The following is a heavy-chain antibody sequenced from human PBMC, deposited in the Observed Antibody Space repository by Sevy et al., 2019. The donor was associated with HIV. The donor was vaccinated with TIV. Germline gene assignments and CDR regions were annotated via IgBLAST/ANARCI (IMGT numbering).Heavy chain of an antibody. CDR3: ARDGGGGTTNSGMDV. D-gene: IGHD1-7*01. CDR2: VYPNSGGT. CDR1: GYTFTGDY. V-gene: IGHV1-2*06. J-gene: IGHJ6*02. Sequence: ASVKVSCKASGYTFTGDYLHWVRQAPGQGLEWMGRVYPNSGGTNYAQKFQGRVTMTRDTSISTAHMVLSRLRSDDTAGYYCARDGGGGTTNSGMDVGGQGTTVTVSS.